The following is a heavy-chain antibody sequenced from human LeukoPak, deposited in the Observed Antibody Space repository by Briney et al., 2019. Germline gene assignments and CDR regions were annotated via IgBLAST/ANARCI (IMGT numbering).Heavy chain of an antibody. V-gene: IGHV3-23*01. CDR1: GFTFSNYA. J-gene: IGHJ4*02. CDR2: ISGGGNNV. CDR3: AKDVVAAAGFYFDY. Sequence: GGSLRLSCAASGFTFSNYALSWVRQAPGKGLGWVASISGGGNNVYYAVSAKGRVTISRDNSQHTLYLQMTSLRAEDTAVYFCAKDVVAAAGFYFDYWGQGTLVTVSS. D-gene: IGHD6-13*01.